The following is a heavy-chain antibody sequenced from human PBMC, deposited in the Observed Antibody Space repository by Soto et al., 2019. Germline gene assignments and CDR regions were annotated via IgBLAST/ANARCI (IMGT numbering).Heavy chain of an antibody. CDR3: AGAKAKYYLDY. V-gene: IGHV3-66*01. CDR2: FSSGGGT. J-gene: IGHJ4*02. CDR1: GFTVSSNY. Sequence: GGSLRLSCAASGFTVSSNYMIWVRQAPGKGLEWVSVFSSGGGTYYTDSVKGRFTISRDNSKNTLYLQMNTLGADDTAVYYCAGAKAKYYLDYCGQGSLVTDSS.